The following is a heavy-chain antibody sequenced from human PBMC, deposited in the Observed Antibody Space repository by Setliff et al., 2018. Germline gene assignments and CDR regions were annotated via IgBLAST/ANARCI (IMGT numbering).Heavy chain of an antibody. V-gene: IGHV1-18*01. CDR1: GYTFSDYG. J-gene: IGHJ5*02. CDR3: ERLVRYCTTTSCQRTSGDDL. CDR2: ISIYTGNA. Sequence: ASVKVSCKAPGYTFSDYGITWVRQAPGQGLEWMGWISIYTGNAYYAHKLQGRVTMTTDTSTDTAYLELRSLRSDDTAVYYCERLVRYCTTTSCQRTSGDDLWGQGTLVTVSS. D-gene: IGHD2-2*01.